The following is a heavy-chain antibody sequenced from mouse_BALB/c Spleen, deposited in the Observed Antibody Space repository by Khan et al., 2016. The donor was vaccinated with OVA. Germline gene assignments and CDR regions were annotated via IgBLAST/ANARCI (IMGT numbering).Heavy chain of an antibody. CDR3: ARPAYDGYYDY. CDR2: ISTYSGNT. J-gene: IGHJ2*01. CDR1: GYTFTAYA. Sequence: QVQLKQSGPELVRPGVSVKISCKGSGYTFTAYAMYWVKQSHAKSLEWIGLISTYSGNTNYNQKFKGKATMTVDKSSSTAYMELARLTSEDSASYYCARPAYDGYYDYWGQGTTLTVSS. V-gene: IGHV1S137*01. D-gene: IGHD2-3*01.